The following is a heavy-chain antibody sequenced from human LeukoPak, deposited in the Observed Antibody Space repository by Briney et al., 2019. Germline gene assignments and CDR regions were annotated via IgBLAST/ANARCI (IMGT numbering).Heavy chain of an antibody. CDR1: GDSFSGYY. J-gene: IGHJ4*02. Sequence: SETLSLTCAVYGDSFSGYYWSWIRQPPGKGLEWIGEINHSGSTNYNPSLKSRATISVDTSKNQFSLKLSSVTAADTAVYYCASQRGVRYFDWLAFDYWGQGTLVTVSS. CDR2: INHSGST. D-gene: IGHD3-9*01. CDR3: ASQRGVRYFDWLAFDY. V-gene: IGHV4-34*01.